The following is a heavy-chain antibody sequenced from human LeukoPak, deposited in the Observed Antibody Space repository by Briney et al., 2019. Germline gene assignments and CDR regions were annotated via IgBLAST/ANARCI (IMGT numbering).Heavy chain of an antibody. CDR3: TRDRGYGWYVSDH. CDR1: GYTFTSYG. Sequence: ASVKASCKASGYTFTSYGMNWVRQAPGQGLEWMGWISTYYGNAIYEQKLQGRVTMTRDTSISTTYMELNSLRSDDTALYYCTRDRGYGWYVSDHWGQGTLVTVSS. V-gene: IGHV1-18*01. J-gene: IGHJ4*02. CDR2: ISTYYGNA. D-gene: IGHD6-19*01.